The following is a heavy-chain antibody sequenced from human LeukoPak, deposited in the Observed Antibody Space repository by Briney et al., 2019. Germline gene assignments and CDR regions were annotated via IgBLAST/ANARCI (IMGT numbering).Heavy chain of an antibody. D-gene: IGHD6-19*01. V-gene: IGHV1-69*13. CDR3: ARDARIAVAPADFDY. CDR2: IIPIFGTA. CDR1: GGTFSSYA. J-gene: IGHJ4*02. Sequence: PKASVKVSCKASGGTFSSYAISWVRQAPGQGLEWMGGIIPIFGTANYAQKFQGRVTITADESTSTAYMELSSLRSEDTAVYYCARDARIAVAPADFDYWGQGTLVTVSS.